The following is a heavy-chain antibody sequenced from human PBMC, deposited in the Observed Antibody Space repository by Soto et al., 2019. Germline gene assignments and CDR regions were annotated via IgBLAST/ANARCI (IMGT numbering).Heavy chain of an antibody. V-gene: IGHV3-23*01. CDR2: ISGSGGST. D-gene: IGHD3-3*01. CDR3: AKVGTYYDFWSGYSSLYYFDY. Sequence: EVQLLESGGGLVQPGGSLRLSCAASGFTFSSYAMSWVRQAPGKGLEWVSAISGSGGSTYYADSVKGRFTISRDNSKNTLYLQMNSLRAEDTAVYYCAKVGTYYDFWSGYSSLYYFDYWGQATLVTVSS. CDR1: GFTFSSYA. J-gene: IGHJ4*02.